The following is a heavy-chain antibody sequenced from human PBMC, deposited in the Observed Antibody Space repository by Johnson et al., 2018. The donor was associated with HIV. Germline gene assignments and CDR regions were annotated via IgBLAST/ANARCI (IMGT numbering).Heavy chain of an antibody. CDR3: ARALSVLQFLEWLLGDAFDI. CDR2: ISYDGSNK. D-gene: IGHD3-3*01. Sequence: QVQLVESGGGVVQPGRSLRLSCAASGFTFSSCGMHWVRQAPGKGLEWVAVISYDGSNKYYADSVKGRFTISRDNSKNTLYLQMNSLRAEDTAVYYCARALSVLQFLEWLLGDAFDIWGQGTMVTVSS. CDR1: GFTFSSCG. J-gene: IGHJ3*02. V-gene: IGHV3-30*03.